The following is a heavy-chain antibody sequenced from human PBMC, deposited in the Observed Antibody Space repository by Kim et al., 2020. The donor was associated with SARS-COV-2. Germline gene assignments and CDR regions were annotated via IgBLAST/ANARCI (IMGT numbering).Heavy chain of an antibody. CDR2: INHSGST. CDR3: ASLIFGVTYRAFDI. V-gene: IGHV4-34*01. Sequence: SETLSLTCAVYGGSFSGYYWSWIRQPPGKGLEWIGEINHSGSTNYNPSLKSRVTISVDTSKNQFSLKLSSVTAADTAVYYCASLIFGVTYRAFDIWGQGTMVTVSS. D-gene: IGHD3-3*01. J-gene: IGHJ3*02. CDR1: GGSFSGYY.